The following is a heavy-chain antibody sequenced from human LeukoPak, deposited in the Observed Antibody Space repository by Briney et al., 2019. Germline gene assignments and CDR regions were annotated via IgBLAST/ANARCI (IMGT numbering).Heavy chain of an antibody. CDR2: IWYDGSNK. Sequence: GGSLRRSCAASGFTFSSYGMHWVRQAPGKGLEWVAVIWYDGSNKYYADSVKGRFTISRDNSKNTLYLQMNSLRAEDTAVYYCAKSPVYSSGWYLDYWGQGTLVTVSS. V-gene: IGHV3-33*06. CDR1: GFTFSSYG. CDR3: AKSPVYSSGWYLDY. D-gene: IGHD6-19*01. J-gene: IGHJ4*02.